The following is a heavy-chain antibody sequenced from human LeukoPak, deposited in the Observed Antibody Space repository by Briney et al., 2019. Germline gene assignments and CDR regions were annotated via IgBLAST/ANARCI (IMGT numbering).Heavy chain of an antibody. CDR2: MNPNSGNT. CDR1: GYTFTSYD. D-gene: IGHD1-26*01. CDR3: ARDPGSVGATTGAGVYYFDY. J-gene: IGHJ4*02. Sequence: GASVKVSCKASGYTFTSYDINWVRQATGQGLEWMGWMNPNSGNTGYAQKFQGRVTMTRNTSISTAYMELSSLRSEDTAVYYCARDPGSVGATTGAGVYYFDYWGQGTLVTVSS. V-gene: IGHV1-8*01.